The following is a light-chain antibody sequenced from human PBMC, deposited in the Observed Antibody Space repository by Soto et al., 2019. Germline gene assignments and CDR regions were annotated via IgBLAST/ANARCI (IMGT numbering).Light chain of an antibody. CDR1: QSLNSN. CDR2: AAS. V-gene: IGKV3-15*01. CDR3: QQYNKWPLT. J-gene: IGKJ4*01. Sequence: EIVMPQSPATLSVSPGERATLSCRASQSLNSNLAWYQQKPGQAPRLLIFAASTRATGIPARFSGSGSGTEFTLSISSLQSEDFAVYYCQQYNKWPLTFGGGTKVDIK.